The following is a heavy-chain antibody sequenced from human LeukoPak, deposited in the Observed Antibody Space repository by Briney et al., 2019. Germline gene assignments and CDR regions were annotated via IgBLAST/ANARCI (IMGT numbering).Heavy chain of an antibody. J-gene: IGHJ4*02. Sequence: GSLRLSCAASGFTFSSYGMHWVRQAPGKGLEWVAFIRYDGSNKYYADSVKGRFTISRDNSKNTLYLQMNSLRAEDTAVYYCAKDLDDSSGYYYSYFDYWGQGTLVTVSS. CDR1: GFTFSSYG. D-gene: IGHD3-22*01. V-gene: IGHV3-30*02. CDR3: AKDLDDSSGYYYSYFDY. CDR2: IRYDGSNK.